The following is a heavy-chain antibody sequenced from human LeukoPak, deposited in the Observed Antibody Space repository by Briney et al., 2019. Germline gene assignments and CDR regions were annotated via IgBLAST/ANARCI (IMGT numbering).Heavy chain of an antibody. CDR1: GFTFSSFG. J-gene: IGHJ4*02. Sequence: PGGSLRLSCSASGFTFSSFGMHWVRQAPGKGLEWVAFIRRDGDVIYYADSVKGRFTISRDNSRNMVCLQMNSLRAEDTAVYYCARDGQWLETGGVRYFDYWGQGTLVTVSS. D-gene: IGHD6-19*01. CDR3: ARDGQWLETGGVRYFDY. V-gene: IGHV3-30*02. CDR2: IRRDGDVI.